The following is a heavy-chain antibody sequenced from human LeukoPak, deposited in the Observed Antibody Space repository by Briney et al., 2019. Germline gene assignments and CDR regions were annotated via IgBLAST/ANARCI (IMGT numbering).Heavy chain of an antibody. CDR3: ARRGDGFDL. CDR1: GGCMSSSSYY. CDR2: IYYSGSI. D-gene: IGHD3-10*01. Sequence: SVTLSLTCTVCGGCMSSSSYYWGRIRQTPGKRRVWIVCIYYSGSIYYNPCLKSRFTISLHTSKNTFSLKLNSLTPAHASSFYWARRGDGFDLWGEGTLVTVSS. V-gene: IGHV4-39*01. J-gene: IGHJ4*02.